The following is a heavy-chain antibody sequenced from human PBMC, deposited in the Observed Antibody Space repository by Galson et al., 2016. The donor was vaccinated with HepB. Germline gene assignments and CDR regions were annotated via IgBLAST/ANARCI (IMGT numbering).Heavy chain of an antibody. Sequence: SLRLSCAASGFTFSSYEMIWVRQAPGKGLEWVAYISSSSSYIYYADSVKGRFTISRDNAKKSLYLQMNSLRAEDTAVYYCARAPIEVDGMRHYYYGMDVWGQGTTVTVSS. CDR1: GFTFSSYE. CDR3: ARAPIEVDGMRHYYYGMDV. D-gene: IGHD6-19*01. J-gene: IGHJ6*02. CDR2: ISSSSSYI. V-gene: IGHV3-21*01.